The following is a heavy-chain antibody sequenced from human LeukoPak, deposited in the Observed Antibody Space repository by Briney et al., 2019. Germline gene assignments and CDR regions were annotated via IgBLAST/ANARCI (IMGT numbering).Heavy chain of an antibody. V-gene: IGHV3-21*01. CDR1: GFTFSSYS. Sequence: GGSLRLSCAASGFTFSSYSMNWVRQAPGKGLDWVSSISSSSSCIYYADSVKGRFTISRDNAKNSLYLQMNSLRAEDTAVYYCARVSGSGSDFDYWGQGTLVTVSS. J-gene: IGHJ4*02. CDR3: ARVSGSGSDFDY. CDR2: ISSSSSCI. D-gene: IGHD3-10*01.